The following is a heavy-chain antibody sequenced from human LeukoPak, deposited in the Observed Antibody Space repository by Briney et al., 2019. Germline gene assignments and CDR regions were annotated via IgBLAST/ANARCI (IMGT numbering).Heavy chain of an antibody. CDR3: AKCRRSYYGSGSYRDYYGMDV. Sequence: GGSLRLSCAASGFTFSSYAMSWVRQAPGKGLEWVAFIRYDGSNKYYADSVKGRFTISRDNSKNTLYLQMNSLRAEDTAVYYCAKCRRSYYGSGSYRDYYGMDVWGQGTTVTVSS. CDR1: GFTFSSYA. V-gene: IGHV3-30*02. D-gene: IGHD3-10*01. J-gene: IGHJ6*02. CDR2: IRYDGSNK.